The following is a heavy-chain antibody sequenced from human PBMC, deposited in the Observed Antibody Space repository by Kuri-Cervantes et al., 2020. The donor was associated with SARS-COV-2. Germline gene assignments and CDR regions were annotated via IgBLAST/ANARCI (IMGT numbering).Heavy chain of an antibody. J-gene: IGHJ6*03. V-gene: IGHV1-2*02. CDR1: GYTFTGYY. Sequence: ASVKVSCKASGYTFTGYYMHWVRQAPGQGLEWMGWINPNSGGTNYAQKFQGRVTMTRDTSISTAYMELSRLRSDDTAVYYCAKRCCSSTSCHSYYYYMDVWGKGTTVTVSS. CDR2: INPNSGGT. D-gene: IGHD2-2*01. CDR3: AKRCCSSTSCHSYYYYMDV.